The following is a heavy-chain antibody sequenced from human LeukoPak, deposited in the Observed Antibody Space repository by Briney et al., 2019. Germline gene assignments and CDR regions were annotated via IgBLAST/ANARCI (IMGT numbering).Heavy chain of an antibody. CDR2: INPNSGGT. V-gene: IGHV1-2*06. D-gene: IGHD6-13*01. CDR1: GYTFTSYY. CDR3: ARGCNMAAADHYYYYYMDV. Sequence: GASVKVSCKASGYTFTSYYMHWVRQAPGQGLEWMGLINPNSGGTNYAQKFQGRVTMTRDTSISTAYMELSRLRSDDTAVYYCARGCNMAAADHYYYYYMDVWGKGTTVTVSS. J-gene: IGHJ6*03.